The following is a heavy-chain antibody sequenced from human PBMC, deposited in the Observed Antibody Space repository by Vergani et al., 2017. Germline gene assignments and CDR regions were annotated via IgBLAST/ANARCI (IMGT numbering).Heavy chain of an antibody. CDR1: GFAFSRYA. D-gene: IGHD5-24*01. CDR3: AKSGWLQHFGAHYFDS. V-gene: IGHV3-23*01. Sequence: GFAFSRYAMSWVRQAPGKGLEWVSGLTASGSGISYADSVRGRFTISRDNSKNTLFLQMDSLRAEDTAVYYCAKSGWLQHFGAHYFDSWGQGILVTVSS. J-gene: IGHJ4*02. CDR2: LTASGSGI.